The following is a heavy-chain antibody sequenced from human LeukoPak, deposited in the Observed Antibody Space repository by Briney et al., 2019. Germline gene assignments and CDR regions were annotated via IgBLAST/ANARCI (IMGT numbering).Heavy chain of an antibody. Sequence: ESSETLSLTCTVSGGSISGYYWSWVRQPPGKGLEWIGYIYYSGSTNYNPSLKSRVTISVDTSKNQFSLKLSSVTAADTAVYYCARGNPGPDYWGQGTLVTVSS. CDR3: ARGNPGPDY. CDR2: IYYSGST. CDR1: GGSISGYY. V-gene: IGHV4-59*01. J-gene: IGHJ4*02.